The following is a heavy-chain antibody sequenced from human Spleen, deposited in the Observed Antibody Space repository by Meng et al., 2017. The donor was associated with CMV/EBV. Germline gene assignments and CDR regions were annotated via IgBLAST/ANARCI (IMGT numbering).Heavy chain of an antibody. Sequence: GESLKISCAASGFTFSSYWMSWVRQAPGKGLEWVANIKQDGSEKYYVDSVKGRFTISRDNAKNSLHLQMNSLRPEDTALYYCVKASGLDYGSGTFDYFDSWGQGTLVTVSS. CDR2: IKQDGSEK. CDR3: VKASGLDYGSGTFDYFDS. CDR1: GFTFSSYW. J-gene: IGHJ4*02. V-gene: IGHV3-7*03. D-gene: IGHD3-10*01.